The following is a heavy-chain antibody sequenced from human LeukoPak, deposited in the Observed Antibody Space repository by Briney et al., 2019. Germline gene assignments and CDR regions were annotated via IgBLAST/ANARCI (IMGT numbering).Heavy chain of an antibody. Sequence: PSGTLSLTCAVSGGSISSSNWWSWVRQPPGKGLEWIGEIYHSGSTNYNPSLKSRVTISVDKSKSQFSLKLSSVTAADTAVYYCAREVAYSSGWYFDYWGQGTLVTVSS. CDR1: GGSISSSNW. CDR3: AREVAYSSGWYFDY. J-gene: IGHJ4*02. V-gene: IGHV4-4*02. CDR2: IYHSGST. D-gene: IGHD6-19*01.